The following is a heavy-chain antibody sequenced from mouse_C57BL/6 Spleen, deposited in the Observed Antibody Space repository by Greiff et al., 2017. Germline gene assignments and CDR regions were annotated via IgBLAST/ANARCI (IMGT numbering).Heavy chain of an antibody. J-gene: IGHJ4*01. CDR3: TRGGYDAMDY. V-gene: IGHV6-6*01. CDR2: IRNKANNHAT. CDR1: GFTFSDAW. Sequence: EVQLQESGGGLVQPGGSMKLSCAASGFTFSDAWMDWVRQSPEKGLEWVAEIRNKANNHATYYAESVRGRFTISRDGSKSSVYLQMSSLRAEDTGIYYCTRGGYDAMDYWGQGTSVTVSS.